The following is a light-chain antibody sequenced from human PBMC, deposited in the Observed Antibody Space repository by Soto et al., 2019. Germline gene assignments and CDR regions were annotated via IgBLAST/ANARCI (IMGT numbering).Light chain of an antibody. V-gene: IGLV1-51*01. J-gene: IGLJ3*02. CDR1: SSNIGYNF. CDR3: GTWDSSRSAGV. CDR2: DNN. Sequence: QSVLTQPPSVSAAPGQKVIISCSGSSSNIGYNFVSWYQQLPGTAPQLLIFDNNNRPSGIPDRFSGSKSCTSATLGITGLQNGDEADYYCGTWDSSRSAGVFGGGTKLTVL.